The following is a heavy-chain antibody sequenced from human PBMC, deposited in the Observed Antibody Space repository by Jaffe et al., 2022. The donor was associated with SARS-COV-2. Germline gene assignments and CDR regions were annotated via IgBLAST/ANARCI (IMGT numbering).Heavy chain of an antibody. CDR1: GGSISSGSYY. CDR3: ASATLSIAAAGPYGMDV. CDR2: IYTSGST. J-gene: IGHJ6*02. V-gene: IGHV4-61*02. D-gene: IGHD6-13*01. Sequence: QVQLQESGPGLVKPSQTLSLTCTVSGGSISSGSYYWSWIRQPAGKGLEWIGRIYTSGSTNYNPSLKSRVTISVDTSKNQFSLKLSSVTAADTAVYYCASATLSIAAAGPYGMDVWGQGTTVTVSS.